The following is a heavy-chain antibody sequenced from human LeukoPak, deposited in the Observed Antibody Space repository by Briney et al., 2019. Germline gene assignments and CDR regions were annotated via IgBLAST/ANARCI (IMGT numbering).Heavy chain of an antibody. V-gene: IGHV3-74*01. CDR1: GFTFSAYW. CDR3: ARDHYGGNSDY. D-gene: IGHD4-23*01. Sequence: GGSLRLSCAASGFTFSAYWMHWVRQAPGKGLVWVSRINTDGSSTYYADSVKGRFTISRDNAKNTLYLQMNSLRAEDTAVYYCARDHYGGNSDYWGQGTLVTVSS. CDR2: INTDGSST. J-gene: IGHJ4*02.